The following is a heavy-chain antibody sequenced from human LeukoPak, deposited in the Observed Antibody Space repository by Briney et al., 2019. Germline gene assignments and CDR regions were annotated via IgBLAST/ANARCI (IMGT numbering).Heavy chain of an antibody. CDR1: GFTFSSYS. D-gene: IGHD6-13*01. J-gene: IGHJ4*02. V-gene: IGHV3-21*01. Sequence: GGSLRLSCAASGFTFSSYSMNWVRQAPGKGLEWVSSISSSSSYIYYADSVKGRFTISRDNAKNSLYLQMNSLRAEDTAVYYCARHNSSSASWDYFDYWGQGTLVTVSS. CDR3: ARHNSSSASWDYFDY. CDR2: ISSSSSYI.